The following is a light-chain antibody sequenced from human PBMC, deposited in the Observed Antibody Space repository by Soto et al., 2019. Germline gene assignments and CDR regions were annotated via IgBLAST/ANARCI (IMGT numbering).Light chain of an antibody. J-gene: IGKJ1*01. V-gene: IGKV1-5*03. CDR1: QSISSW. CDR2: RAS. Sequence: DIPMTQSPSTLSASVGDRVTIACRASQSISSWLAWYQQKPGKAPKLLIYRASSLESGVPSTFSGSGSGTEFTLTISSLQPDDSATYYCQHYNGPVTFGQGTKVEIK. CDR3: QHYNGPVT.